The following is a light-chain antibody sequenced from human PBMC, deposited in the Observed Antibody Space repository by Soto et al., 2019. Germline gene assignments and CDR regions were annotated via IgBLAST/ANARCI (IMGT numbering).Light chain of an antibody. J-gene: IGKJ2*01. Sequence: EIVLTQSPGTLSLSPGERATLSCRASQSVSSTYLAWYQQKPGQAPRLLLYGASSRATGIPDRFSGSGSGTDFPLTISRREPEDFAVSYCQQYGSSPPYTFGQGTKLEIK. V-gene: IGKV3-20*01. CDR2: GAS. CDR1: QSVSSTY. CDR3: QQYGSSPPYT.